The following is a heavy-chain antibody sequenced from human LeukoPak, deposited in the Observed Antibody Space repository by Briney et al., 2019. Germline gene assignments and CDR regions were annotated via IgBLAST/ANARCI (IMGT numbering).Heavy chain of an antibody. J-gene: IGHJ3*02. CDR2: INHSGST. Sequence: SETLSLTCAVYGGSFSGYYWSWIRQPPGKGLEWIGEINHSGSTNYNPSLKSRVTISVDTSKNQFSLKLSSVTAADTAVYCCARWTTRGPGAHAFDIWGQGTMVTVSS. CDR1: GGSFSGYY. V-gene: IGHV4-34*01. CDR3: ARWTTRGPGAHAFDI. D-gene: IGHD4-17*01.